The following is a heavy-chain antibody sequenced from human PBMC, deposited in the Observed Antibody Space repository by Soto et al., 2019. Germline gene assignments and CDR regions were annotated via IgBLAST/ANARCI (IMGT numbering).Heavy chain of an antibody. CDR2: IYHSGST. CDR1: GGSISSGGYS. CDR3: ARGHTLWPTRYYFDY. V-gene: IGHV4-30-2*01. Sequence: SETLSLTCAVCGGSISSGGYSWSWIRQPPGKGLEWIGYIYHSGSTYYNPSLKSRVTISVDRSKNQFSLKLSSVTAADTAVYYCARGHTLWPTRYYFDYWGQGTLVTVSS. J-gene: IGHJ4*02. D-gene: IGHD5-18*01.